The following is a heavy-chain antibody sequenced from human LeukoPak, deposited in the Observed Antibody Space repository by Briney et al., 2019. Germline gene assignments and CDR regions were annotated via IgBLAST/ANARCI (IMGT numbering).Heavy chain of an antibody. J-gene: IGHJ4*02. CDR3: ARHGRRRIGLTMIVVYYFDY. D-gene: IGHD3-22*01. Sequence: TSETLSLTCTVSGGSISSSSYSWGWIRQPPGKGLEWIGSIYYSGSTYYNPSLKSRVTISVDTSKNQFSLRLSSVTAADTAVYYCARHGRRRIGLTMIVVYYFDYWGQGTLVTVSS. V-gene: IGHV4-39*01. CDR1: GGSISSSSYS. CDR2: IYYSGST.